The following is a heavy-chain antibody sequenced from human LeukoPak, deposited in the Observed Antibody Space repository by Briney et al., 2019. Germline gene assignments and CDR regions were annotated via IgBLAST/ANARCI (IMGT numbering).Heavy chain of an antibody. D-gene: IGHD2-15*01. CDR3: AKDQVVPNYYYMDV. V-gene: IGHV3-30*02. CDR1: GFIFSSYA. J-gene: IGHJ6*03. CDR2: IRYDGNNR. Sequence: GGSLRLSCAASGFIFSSYAMHWARQAPGKGLEWVAFIRYDGNNRYYADSVKGRFTISRDNSKNTLYLQMNSLRVEDTALYYCAKDQVVPNYYYMDVWGKGTTVAVSS.